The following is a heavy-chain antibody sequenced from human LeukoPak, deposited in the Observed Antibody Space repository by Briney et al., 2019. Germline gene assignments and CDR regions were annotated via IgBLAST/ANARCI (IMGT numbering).Heavy chain of an antibody. CDR3: ARLSSTENFPRYFDY. V-gene: IGHV4-34*01. D-gene: IGHD2/OR15-2a*01. J-gene: IGHJ4*02. Sequence: SETLSLTCAVYGGSFSGYYWSWIRQPPGKGLEWIGEINHSGSTNYNPSLKSRVTVFVDTSKNQISLRLSSVTAADTAVYYCARLSSTENFPRYFDYWGQGTLVTVSS. CDR1: GGSFSGYY. CDR2: INHSGST.